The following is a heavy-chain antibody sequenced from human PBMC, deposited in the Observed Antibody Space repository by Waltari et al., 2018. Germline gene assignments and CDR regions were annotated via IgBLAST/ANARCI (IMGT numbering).Heavy chain of an antibody. Sequence: QGKRVQKGEEGKKKGEEGKAEGKGEGEREKEGERKRVREAPGKGLEWMGGFDPEDGETIYAQKFQGRVTMTEDTSTDTAYMELSSLRSEDTAVYYCATSYSSFPPGAFDIWGQGTMVTVSS. D-gene: IGHD6-19*01. CDR3: ATSYSSFPPGAFDI. J-gene: IGHJ3*02. CDR1: GEREKEGE. V-gene: IGHV1-24*01. CDR2: FDPEDGET.